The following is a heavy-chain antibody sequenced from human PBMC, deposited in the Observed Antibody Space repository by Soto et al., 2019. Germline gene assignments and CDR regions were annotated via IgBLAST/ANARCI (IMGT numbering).Heavy chain of an antibody. CDR3: TTAKGGSWYPRAEYFQH. CDR2: IKSKTDGGTT. Sequence: PGGSLRLSCAASGFTFSNAWMSWVRQAPGKGLEWVGRIKSKTDGGTTDYAAPVKGRFTISRDDSKNTLYLQMNSLKTEDTAVYYCTTAKGGSWYPRAEYFQHWGQGTLVTVSS. V-gene: IGHV3-15*01. J-gene: IGHJ1*01. D-gene: IGHD6-13*01. CDR1: GFTFSNAW.